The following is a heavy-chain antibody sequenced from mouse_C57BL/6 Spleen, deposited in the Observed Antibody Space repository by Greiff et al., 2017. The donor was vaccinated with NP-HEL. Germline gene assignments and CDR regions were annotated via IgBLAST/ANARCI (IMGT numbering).Heavy chain of an antibody. J-gene: IGHJ3*01. D-gene: IGHD1-1*01. CDR2: IWSGGST. CDR3: ARNYYGSSPWFAY. CDR1: GFSLTSYG. V-gene: IGHV2-2*01. Sequence: QVQLKESGPGLVQPSQSLSITCTVSGFSLTSYGVHWVRQSPGKGLEWLGVIWSGGSTDYNAAFISRLSISKDNSKSQVFFQMNSLQADDTAIYYCARNYYGSSPWFAYWGQGTLVTVSA.